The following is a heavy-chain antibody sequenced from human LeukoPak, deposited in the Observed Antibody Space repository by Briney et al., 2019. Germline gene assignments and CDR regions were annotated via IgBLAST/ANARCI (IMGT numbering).Heavy chain of an antibody. V-gene: IGHV3-30*04. J-gene: IGHJ4*02. CDR3: ARDLSIGSSSNYFDH. CDR2: ISYDGNDS. CDR1: GFIFSNFG. Sequence: GGSLRLSCAASGFIFSNFGMHWVRQAPGKGLEWVAVISYDGNDSYYADSVKGRFSISRDNSRNTLYLQMNSLRVEDTAVYYCARDLSIGSSSNYFDHWGQGTLVTVSS. D-gene: IGHD6-6*01.